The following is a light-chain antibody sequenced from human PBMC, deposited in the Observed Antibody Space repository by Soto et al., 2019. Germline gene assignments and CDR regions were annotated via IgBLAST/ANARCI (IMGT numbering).Light chain of an antibody. CDR3: HQYYSTPHT. V-gene: IGKV4-1*01. Sequence: DIVMTQSPDSLAVSLGERATINCKSSQSVLFSSNNKNYVAWYQQNPGQPPKLLIYFASTRESRVPDRFSGSGSGTDLTLTISSLHAEDVAVSYCHQYYSTPHTFGGGTKVEIK. CDR1: QSVLFSSNNKNY. J-gene: IGKJ4*01. CDR2: FAS.